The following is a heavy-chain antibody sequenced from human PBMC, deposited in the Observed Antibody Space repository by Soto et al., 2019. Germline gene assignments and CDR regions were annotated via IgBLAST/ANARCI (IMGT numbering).Heavy chain of an antibody. CDR1: GFTFSKYG. J-gene: IGHJ6*02. V-gene: IGHV3-33*01. D-gene: IGHD1-26*01. Sequence: QVQLVESGGSVVQPGRSLRLSCAASGFTFSKYGMHWVRQAPGKGLEWVAIIWHDGNNKYYADSVRGRFIISRDNSKNRLYLQMNSLRAEDTAVYYCASHLVGVSDSYGLDVWGQGTPVTVSS. CDR3: ASHLVGVSDSYGLDV. CDR2: IWHDGNNK.